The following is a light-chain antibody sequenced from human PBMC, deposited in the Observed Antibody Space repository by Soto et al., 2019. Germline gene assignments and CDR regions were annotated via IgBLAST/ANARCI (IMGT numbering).Light chain of an antibody. CDR1: QSISSW. J-gene: IGKJ4*01. CDR3: QQYNSYWT. CDR2: KAS. Sequence: IQMTQSPSTLSASVGARVTITCRASQSISSWLAWYQQKPGKAPKLLIYKASSLESGVPSRFSGSGSGTEFTLTISSLQPDDFATYYCQQYNSYWTFGGGTKVDIK. V-gene: IGKV1-5*03.